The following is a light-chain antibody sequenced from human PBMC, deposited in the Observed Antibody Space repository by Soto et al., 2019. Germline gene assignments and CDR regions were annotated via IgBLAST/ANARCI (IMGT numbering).Light chain of an antibody. CDR2: SNN. J-gene: IGLJ2*01. V-gene: IGLV1-44*01. Sequence: QSVLTQPPSASGTPGQRVTISCSGSSSNIGSNTVNWYQQLPGTAPKPLIYSNNQRPSGVPDRFSGSKSGTSASLANRGLQSEDEADYDCAAWDDSLNGPHVVFGGGTKLTVL. CDR3: AAWDDSLNGPHVV. CDR1: SSNIGSNT.